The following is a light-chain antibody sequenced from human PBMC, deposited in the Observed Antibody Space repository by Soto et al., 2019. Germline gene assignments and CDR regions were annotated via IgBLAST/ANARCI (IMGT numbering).Light chain of an antibody. V-gene: IGLV4-69*01. CDR3: QTWDTGIQV. Sequence: QPVLTQSPSASASLGASVKLTCTLSSGHSNYAIAWHQQQPEKGPRYLMKLNSDGSHNKGDGIPDRFSGSSSGAERYLTISSLQSEDEGDYYCQTWDTGIQVFGGGTKLTVL. CDR2: LNSDGSH. CDR1: SGHSNYA. J-gene: IGLJ2*01.